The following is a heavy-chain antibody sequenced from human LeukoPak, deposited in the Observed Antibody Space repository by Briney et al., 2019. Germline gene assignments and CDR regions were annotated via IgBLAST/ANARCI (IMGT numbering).Heavy chain of an antibody. D-gene: IGHD4-17*01. CDR1: GFTFSSYG. CDR3: ARGNAGQRYGY. Sequence: PGGSLRLSCAASGFTFSSYGMSWVRQAPGKGLEWVSAISGSGGSTYYADSVKGRFTISRDNSKNTLYLQMNSLRAEDTAVYYCARGNAGQRYGYWGQGTLVTVSS. CDR2: ISGSGGST. J-gene: IGHJ4*02. V-gene: IGHV3-23*01.